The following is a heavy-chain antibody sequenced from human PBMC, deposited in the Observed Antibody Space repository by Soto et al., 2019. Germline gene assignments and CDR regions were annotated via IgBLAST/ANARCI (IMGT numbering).Heavy chain of an antibody. Sequence: QVQLQESGPGLVKPSQTLSLTCTVSGGSISSGGYYWSWLRQHPGKGLEWIGYIFDSGTTYYNPSLKSRATTSVDPSKSQFSLRLTSVTATDTAVYYCASQASGWYPDYWGQGTLVTVSS. CDR3: ASQASGWYPDY. D-gene: IGHD6-19*01. V-gene: IGHV4-31*03. J-gene: IGHJ4*02. CDR2: IFDSGTT. CDR1: GGSISSGGYY.